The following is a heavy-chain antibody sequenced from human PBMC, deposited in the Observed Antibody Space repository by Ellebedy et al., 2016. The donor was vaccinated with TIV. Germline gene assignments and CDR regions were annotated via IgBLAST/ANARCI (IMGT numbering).Heavy chain of an antibody. V-gene: IGHV4-59*01. J-gene: IGHJ6*02. D-gene: IGHD3-16*01. Sequence: SETLSLXCTVSGGSISSYYWSWIRQPPGKGLEWIGYIYYSGSTNYNPSLKSRVTISVDTSKNQFSLKLSSVTAADTAVYYCAKGDMITGMDVWGQGTTVTVSS. CDR3: AKGDMITGMDV. CDR1: GGSISSYY. CDR2: IYYSGST.